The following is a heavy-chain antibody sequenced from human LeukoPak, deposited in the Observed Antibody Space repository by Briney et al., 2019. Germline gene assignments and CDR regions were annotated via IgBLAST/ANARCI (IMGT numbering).Heavy chain of an antibody. Sequence: GGSLRLSCAASGFIVSSKYMSWVRQAPGKGLECVSVIYSGGSTHYADSVKGRFTISRDNSKNTLYLQMNSLRAEDTAVYYCARAKNYYDSSGYLSNWGQGTLVTVSS. CDR1: GFIVSSKY. V-gene: IGHV3-66*01. J-gene: IGHJ4*02. CDR3: ARAKNYYDSSGYLSN. D-gene: IGHD3-22*01. CDR2: IYSGGST.